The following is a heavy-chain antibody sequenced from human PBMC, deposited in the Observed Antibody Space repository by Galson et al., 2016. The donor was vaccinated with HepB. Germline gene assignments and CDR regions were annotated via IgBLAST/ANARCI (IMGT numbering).Heavy chain of an antibody. CDR2: ISNSGGT. J-gene: IGHJ4*02. CDR1: GYTFTDHY. CDR3: ATGPVSFDY. Sequence: SVKVSCKASGYTFTDHYIHWVRQAPGQGLEWMGWISNSGGTKYAQKFQGRVTMTEDTSTDTAYMELSSLRSEDTAVYYCATGPVSFDYWGQGTLVTVSS. V-gene: IGHV1-2*02.